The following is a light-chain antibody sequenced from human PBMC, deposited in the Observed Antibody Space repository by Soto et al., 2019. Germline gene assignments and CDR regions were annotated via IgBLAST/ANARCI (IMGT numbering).Light chain of an antibody. CDR2: DAS. J-gene: IGKJ1*01. Sequence: EIVLTHSPGTLSLSPGERATLSCRASQSVSNNYLAWYQQKPGQAPRLVIYDASSRATGIPDRFSASGSGTDVTLTISRLEPEDFAVYFCQQYSSSPVTFGQGTKVEIK. CDR3: QQYSSSPVT. CDR1: QSVSNNY. V-gene: IGKV3-20*01.